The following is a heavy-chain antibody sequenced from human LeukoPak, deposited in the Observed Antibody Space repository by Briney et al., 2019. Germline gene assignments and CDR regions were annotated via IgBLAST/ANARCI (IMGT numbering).Heavy chain of an antibody. J-gene: IGHJ4*02. CDR2: IYFSGST. Sequence: SETLSLTYTVSGDFISGYYWSWIRQSPGKGLEWIGYIYFSGSTNYNPSLKSRVTLSADTSKNQFSLKLTSVTAADTAMYYCARCSRSGWYWDYWGQGTLVTVSS. CDR1: GDFISGYY. CDR3: ARCSRSGWYWDY. V-gene: IGHV4-59*01. D-gene: IGHD6-19*01.